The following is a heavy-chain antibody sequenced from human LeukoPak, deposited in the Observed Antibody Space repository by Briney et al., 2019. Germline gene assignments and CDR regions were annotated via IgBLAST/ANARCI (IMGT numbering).Heavy chain of an antibody. Sequence: SETLSLTCTVSGGSVSRGSYYWSWIRQPPGKGLEWIGYIYYSGSTNYNPSLKSRVTISVDTSKNQFSLKLSSVTAADTAVYYCATRRGYSGYDPWGQGTLVTVSS. J-gene: IGHJ5*02. D-gene: IGHD5-12*01. CDR3: ATRRGYSGYDP. V-gene: IGHV4-61*01. CDR1: GGSVSRGSYY. CDR2: IYYSGST.